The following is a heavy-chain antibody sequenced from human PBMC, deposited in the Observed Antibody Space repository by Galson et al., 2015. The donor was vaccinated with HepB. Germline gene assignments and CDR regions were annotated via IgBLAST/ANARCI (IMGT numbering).Heavy chain of an antibody. Sequence: SLRLSCAASGFTFSSYSMNWVRQAPGKGLEWVSSISSSSSYIYYADSVKGRFTISRDNAKNSLYLQMNSLRAEDTAVYYCAREQGSSGYFDLWGRGTLVTVSS. J-gene: IGHJ2*01. V-gene: IGHV3-21*01. CDR1: GFTFSSYS. D-gene: IGHD6-6*01. CDR3: AREQGSSGYFDL. CDR2: ISSSSSYI.